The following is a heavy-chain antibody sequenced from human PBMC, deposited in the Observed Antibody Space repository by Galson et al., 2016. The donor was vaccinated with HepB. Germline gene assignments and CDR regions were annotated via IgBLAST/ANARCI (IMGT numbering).Heavy chain of an antibody. CDR2: IYAGGST. V-gene: IGHV3-53*01. J-gene: IGHJ4*02. CDR3: TRRAFDYGDYPFDH. CDR1: GFTVSNNY. D-gene: IGHD4-17*01. Sequence: SLRLSCAASGFTVSNNYMTWVRQAPGKGLEWVSVIYAGGSTYYADSVKGRFSISRDNSKNTLYLLMNSLRAEDTAVYYCTRRAFDYGDYPFDHWGQGTLVTVSS.